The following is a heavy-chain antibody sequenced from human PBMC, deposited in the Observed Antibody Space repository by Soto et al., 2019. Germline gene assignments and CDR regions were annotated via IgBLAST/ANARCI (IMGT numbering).Heavy chain of an antibody. J-gene: IGHJ5*02. CDR2: INGDETST. V-gene: IGHV3-74*01. D-gene: IGHD5-18*01. CDR1: GFTFSNHW. CDR3: VRDRGYTFGSAFDP. Sequence: PGESLKISCAASGFTFSNHWMHWVRQSPGQGLVWVSRINGDETSTDYADSVQDRFIISRDNTKNTVYLQMNSLKGEDTAVYYCVRDRGYTFGSAFDPWGQGTLVTVSS.